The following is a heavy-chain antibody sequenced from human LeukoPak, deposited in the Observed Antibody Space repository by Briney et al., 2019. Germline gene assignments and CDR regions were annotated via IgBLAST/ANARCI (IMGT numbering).Heavy chain of an antibody. CDR3: AKGSYYDSSGSFYFDY. CDR2: ISGSGGST. J-gene: IGHJ4*02. CDR1: GFTFSSYA. D-gene: IGHD3-22*01. V-gene: IGHV3-23*01. Sequence: GGSLRLSCAASGFTFSSYAMSWVRQPPGKGLEWVSAISGSGGSTYYADSVKGRFTISRDNSKNTLYLQMNSLRAEDTAVYYCAKGSYYDSSGSFYFDYWGQGTLVTVSS.